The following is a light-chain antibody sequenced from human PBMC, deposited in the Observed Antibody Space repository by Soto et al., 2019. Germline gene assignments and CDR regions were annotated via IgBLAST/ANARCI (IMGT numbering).Light chain of an antibody. CDR2: DAS. J-gene: IGKJ3*01. CDR1: QSISSW. CDR3: QQYNSYRFT. V-gene: IGKV1-5*01. Sequence: DIQMTQSPSTLSASVGDRVTITCRASQSISSWLAWYQQKPGKAPKLLIYDASSFESGVPSRFSGSGSGTEFTLTISRLQPDDFATYYCQQYNSYRFTFGPGTKVDIK.